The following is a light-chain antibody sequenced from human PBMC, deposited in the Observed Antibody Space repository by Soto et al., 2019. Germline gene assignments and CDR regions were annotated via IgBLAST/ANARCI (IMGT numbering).Light chain of an antibody. CDR3: QQYAGSPRT. Sequence: EIVLTQSPATLSLSQGERTTLSCTASESLNGHLAWFQQKSGQAPRLLIYSASRRATGIPDRFTGSGSGTDFTLTINRVEPEDFAVYLCQQYAGSPRTFGQGTMVDIK. CDR1: ESLNGH. J-gene: IGKJ1*01. V-gene: IGKV3-20*01. CDR2: SAS.